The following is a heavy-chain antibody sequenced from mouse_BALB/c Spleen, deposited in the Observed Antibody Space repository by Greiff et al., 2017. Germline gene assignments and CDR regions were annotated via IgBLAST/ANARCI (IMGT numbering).Heavy chain of an antibody. CDR2: IWSGGST. CDR3: ATLLPRGGFDY. Sequence: VKLVESGPGLVQPSQSLSITCTVSGFSLTSYGVHWVRQSPGKGLEWLGVIWSGGSTDYNAAFISRLSISKDNSKSQVFFKMNSLQANDTAIYYCATLLPRGGFDYWGQGTTLTVSS. D-gene: IGHD1-1*01. V-gene: IGHV2-2*02. CDR1: GFSLTSYG. J-gene: IGHJ2*01.